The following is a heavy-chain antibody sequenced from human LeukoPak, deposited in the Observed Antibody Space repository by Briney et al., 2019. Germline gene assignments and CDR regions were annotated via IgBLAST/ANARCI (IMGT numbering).Heavy chain of an antibody. D-gene: IGHD4-17*01. V-gene: IGHV4-39*02. CDR3: ARDKDYGDPSGFDY. CDR2: FHYSGST. Sequence: PSETLSLTCTVSGGSISRYSYYWGWMRQPPGKGLEWIGSFHYSGSTYYNPSLKSRVTISVDTSNNHFSLKLSSVTAADTAVYYCARDKDYGDPSGFDYWGQGALVTVSS. CDR1: GGSISRYSYY. J-gene: IGHJ4*02.